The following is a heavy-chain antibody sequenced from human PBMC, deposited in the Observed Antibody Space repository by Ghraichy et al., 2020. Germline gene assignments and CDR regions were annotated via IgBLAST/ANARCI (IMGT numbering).Heavy chain of an antibody. CDR2: MNPNSGNT. Sequence: ASVKVSCKASGYTFTSYDINWVRQATGQGLEWMGWMNPNSGNTGYAQKFQGRVTMTRNTSISTAYMELSSLRSEDTAVYYCARQNYDFWSGYWGYGMDVWGQGTTVTVSS. CDR3: ARQNYDFWSGYWGYGMDV. CDR1: GYTFTSYD. J-gene: IGHJ6*02. D-gene: IGHD3-3*01. V-gene: IGHV1-8*01.